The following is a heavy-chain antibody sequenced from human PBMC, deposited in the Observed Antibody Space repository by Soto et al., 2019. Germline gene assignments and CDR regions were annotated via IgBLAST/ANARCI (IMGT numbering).Heavy chain of an antibody. CDR2: ISSSSTTI. J-gene: IGHJ2*01. V-gene: IGHV3-48*02. CDR3: ARGRWERVAYWYIEL. D-gene: IGHD1-26*01. Sequence: EVQLVESGGGLIHPGGSLRLSCAASGFSLSGYSMNWIRQAPGKGLEWVSHISSSSTTIYYADSAKGRFTSSRDNAKNSVFLQINSLKDEDTAVYYCARGRWERVAYWYIELWGRGTLVTVSS. CDR1: GFSLSGYS.